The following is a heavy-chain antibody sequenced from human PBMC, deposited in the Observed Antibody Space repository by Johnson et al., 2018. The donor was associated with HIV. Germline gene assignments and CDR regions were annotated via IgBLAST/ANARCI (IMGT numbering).Heavy chain of an antibody. Sequence: QVQLVESGGGVVQPGRSLRLSCGASAFTFSSYVMHWVRQAPGKGLEWVALISYDGSNKYYADSVKGRFTISRDNSKNTLYLQMNSLRAEDTAVYYCARERTYLDTAMVDAFDIWGQGTMVTVSS. V-gene: IGHV3-30*03. CDR1: AFTFSSYV. D-gene: IGHD5-18*01. CDR2: ISYDGSNK. CDR3: ARERTYLDTAMVDAFDI. J-gene: IGHJ3*02.